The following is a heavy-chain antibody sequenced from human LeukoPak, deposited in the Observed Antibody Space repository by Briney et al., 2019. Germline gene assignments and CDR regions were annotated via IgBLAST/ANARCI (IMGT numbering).Heavy chain of an antibody. V-gene: IGHV4-39*07. CDR1: GGSISSSSYY. CDR2: IYYSGST. CDR3: AREKGPINYYGSEIFRYYYYMDV. Sequence: PSETLSLTCTVSGGSISSSSYYWGWIRQPPGKGLEWIGSIYYSGSTYYNPSLKSRVTISVDTSKNQFSLKLSSVTAADTAVYYCAREKGPINYYGSEIFRYYYYMDVWGKGTTVTVSS. J-gene: IGHJ6*03. D-gene: IGHD3-10*01.